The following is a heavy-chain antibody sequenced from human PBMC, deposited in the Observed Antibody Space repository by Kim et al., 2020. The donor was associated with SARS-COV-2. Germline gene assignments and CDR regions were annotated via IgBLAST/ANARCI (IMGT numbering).Heavy chain of an antibody. D-gene: IGHD3-16*02. V-gene: IGHV3-66*02. CDR3: ARESGSQNIVHDAFDI. Sequence: GGSLRLSCAASGFTVSSNYMSWVRQAPGKGLEWVSVIYSGGSTYYADSVKGRFTISRDNSKNTLYFQMNSLRPEDTAVYYCARESGSQNIVHDAFDIWGQGTMVTVSS. J-gene: IGHJ3*02. CDR2: IYSGGST. CDR1: GFTVSSNY.